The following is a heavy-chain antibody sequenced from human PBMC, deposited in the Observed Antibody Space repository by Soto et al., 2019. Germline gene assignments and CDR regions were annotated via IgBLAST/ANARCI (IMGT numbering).Heavy chain of an antibody. CDR2: IYNSGST. J-gene: IGHJ4*02. D-gene: IGHD3-3*01. CDR1: GGSISSGDYQ. Sequence: QVQLQESGPGLVKPSQTLSLICTVSGGSISSGDYQWSWIRQPPGKGLEWIGSIYNSGSTYYNPSLKSRVTXXVXTXXNQFSLRLSSVTGADPAVYYCARGAAFRFLEWYDYWGQGTLVTVSS. V-gene: IGHV4-30-4*01. CDR3: ARGAAFRFLEWYDY.